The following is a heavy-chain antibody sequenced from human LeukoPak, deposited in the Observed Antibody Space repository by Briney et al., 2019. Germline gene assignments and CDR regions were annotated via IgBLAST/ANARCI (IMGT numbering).Heavy chain of an antibody. J-gene: IGHJ5*02. CDR2: INHSGST. CDR3: ARFYATIFGVISNWMDP. D-gene: IGHD3-3*01. CDR1: GGSFSGYY. V-gene: IGHV4-34*01. Sequence: SETLSLTCAVYGGSFSGYYWSWIRQPPGKGLEWIGEINHSGSTNYNPSLKSRVTISVDTSKNQFSLKLSSVTAADTAVYYCARFYATIFGVISNWMDPWGQGTLVTVSS.